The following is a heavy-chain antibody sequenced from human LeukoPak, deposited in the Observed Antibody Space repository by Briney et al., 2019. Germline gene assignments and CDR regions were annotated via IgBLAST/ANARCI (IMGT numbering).Heavy chain of an antibody. V-gene: IGHV1-2*02. J-gene: IGHJ4*02. CDR2: INPNSGGT. CDR1: GGTFSSYA. D-gene: IGHD3-10*01. CDR3: ARPDSYGSGSYYTF. Sequence: ASVKVSCKASGGTFSSYAISWVRQAPGQGLEWMGWINPNSGGTNYAQKFQGRVTMTRDTSISTAYMELSRLRSDDTAVYYCARPDSYGSGSYYTFWGQGTLVTVSS.